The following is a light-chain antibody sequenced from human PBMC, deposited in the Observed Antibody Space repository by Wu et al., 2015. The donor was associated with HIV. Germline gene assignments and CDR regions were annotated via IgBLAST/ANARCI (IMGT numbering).Light chain of an antibody. CDR2: MHP. J-gene: IGKJ2*01. CDR1: QXVSRN. CDR3: QQRRYWPLYT. V-gene: IGKV3-11*01. Sequence: VTLSCRASQXVSRNLAWYQQKPGQAPRLSSMMHPQATGIPAQVQWQWGLGQNFTLTISSLEPEDFAVYYCQQRRYWPLYTFGQGTKLEIK.